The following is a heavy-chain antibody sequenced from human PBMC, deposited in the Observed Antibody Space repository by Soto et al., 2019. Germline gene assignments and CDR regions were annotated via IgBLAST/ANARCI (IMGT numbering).Heavy chain of an antibody. CDR2: IKSKTDGGTT. Sequence: GGSLRLSCAASGFAFSNAWMSWVRQAPGKGLEWVGRIKSKTDGGTTDYAAPVKVRFTISRVDSKNTLYLQMNSLKTEDTAVYYCTTEGGVVPAAFPGLFDYWGQGTLVTVSS. D-gene: IGHD2-2*01. V-gene: IGHV3-15*01. J-gene: IGHJ4*02. CDR3: TTEGGVVPAAFPGLFDY. CDR1: GFAFSNAW.